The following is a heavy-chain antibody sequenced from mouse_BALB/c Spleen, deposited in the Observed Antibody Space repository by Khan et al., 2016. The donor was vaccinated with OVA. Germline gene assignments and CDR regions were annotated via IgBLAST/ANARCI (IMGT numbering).Heavy chain of an antibody. CDR2: IWGGGST. CDR1: GFSLTDYG. CDR3: AKGVWSYYFALDY. D-gene: IGHD2-10*02. V-gene: IGHV2-6-5*01. Sequence: QVQLKQSGPGLVAPSQSLSITCTVSGFSLTDYGVSWIRQPPGKGLEWLGVIWGGGSTYYNSALKSRLSISKDNSKSQVFLKMNSLQTDDTALYYCAKGVWSYYFALDYWGQGTSVTVSS. J-gene: IGHJ4*01.